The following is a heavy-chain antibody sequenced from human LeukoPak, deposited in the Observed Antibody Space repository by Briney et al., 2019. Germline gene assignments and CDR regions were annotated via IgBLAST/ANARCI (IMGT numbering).Heavy chain of an antibody. Sequence: GGSLRLSCAASGFTFSTYWMSWVRQAPGKGLEWVANIKQDGSEKYYVDSVKGRFTISRDNAKNSLYLQMNSLRAEDTAVYYCARRWYSSTRNNYYSYSMDVWGKGTTVTVSS. CDR3: ARRWYSSTRNNYYSYSMDV. V-gene: IGHV3-7*01. J-gene: IGHJ6*03. D-gene: IGHD6-13*01. CDR1: GFTFSTYW. CDR2: IKQDGSEK.